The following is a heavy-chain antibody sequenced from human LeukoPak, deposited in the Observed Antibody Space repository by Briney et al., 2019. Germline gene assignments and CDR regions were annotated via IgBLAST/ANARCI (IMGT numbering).Heavy chain of an antibody. CDR3: AKGRRQFIRNDWFDP. CDR1: GFTFSSYA. Sequence: GGSLRLSCAASGFTFSSYAMSWVRQAPGKGLEWVSAISGSGGSTYYADSVKGRFTISRDNSKNTLYLQMNSLRAEDTAVYYCAKGRRQFIRNDWFDPWGQGTLVTVSS. CDR2: ISGSGGST. D-gene: IGHD5-24*01. V-gene: IGHV3-23*01. J-gene: IGHJ5*02.